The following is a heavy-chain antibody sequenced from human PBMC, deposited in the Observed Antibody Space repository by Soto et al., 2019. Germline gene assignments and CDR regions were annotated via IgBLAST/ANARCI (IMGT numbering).Heavy chain of an antibody. CDR1: GFNFSNAW. CDR3: TTGRGVFDH. Sequence: EVQLVESGGGLVKPGGSLRLSCAASGFNFSNAWMNWVRQAPGKGLAWVGRIKSKTDGGATDYATPVKGRFTISRDDSKTTLSLQMNSLKTEDTAVDYGTTGRGVFDHWGQGTLVTVSS. V-gene: IGHV3-15*07. J-gene: IGHJ4*02. CDR2: IKSKTDGGAT.